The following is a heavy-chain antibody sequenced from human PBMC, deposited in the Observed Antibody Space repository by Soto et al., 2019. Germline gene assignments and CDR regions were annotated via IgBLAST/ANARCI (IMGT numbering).Heavy chain of an antibody. CDR3: AILGYFDRLLSN. Sequence: GASVKVSSEASGSNFTAFYIHWVRQAPGQGLEYVGWINTKSGFTRYAQNLQGRVTVTMDTSISTAYMEVSRLRSDDTAVYYCAILGYFDRLLSNWGQGTLVIVSS. D-gene: IGHD3-9*01. CDR2: INTKSGFT. J-gene: IGHJ4*02. CDR1: GSNFTAFY. V-gene: IGHV1-2*02.